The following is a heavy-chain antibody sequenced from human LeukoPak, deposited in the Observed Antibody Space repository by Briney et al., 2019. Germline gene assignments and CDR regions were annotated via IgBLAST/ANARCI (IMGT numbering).Heavy chain of an antibody. CDR2: ISGSGGST. CDR3: AKCHSGNYYYGMGV. V-gene: IGHV3-23*01. Sequence: PGGSLRLSCAASGFTFSSYAMSWVRQAPGKGLEWVSVISGSGGSTYYADSVKGRFTISRDNSKNTLYLQMNSLRAEDTAVYYCAKCHSGNYYYGMGVWGQGTTVTVSS. D-gene: IGHD1-26*01. J-gene: IGHJ6*02. CDR1: GFTFSSYA.